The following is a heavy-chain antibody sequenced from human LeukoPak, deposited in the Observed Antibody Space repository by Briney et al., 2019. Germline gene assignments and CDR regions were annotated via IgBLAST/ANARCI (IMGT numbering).Heavy chain of an antibody. CDR3: ASPGSYLNDY. CDR1: GFTFSSYE. D-gene: IGHD1-26*01. CDR2: ISSSGSTI. Sequence: GGSLTLSCAASGFTFSSYEMNWVRQAPGKGLEWVSYISSSGSTIYYADSVKGRFTISRDNAKNSLYLQMNSLRAEDTAVYYCASPGSYLNDYWGQGTLVTVSS. V-gene: IGHV3-48*03. J-gene: IGHJ4*02.